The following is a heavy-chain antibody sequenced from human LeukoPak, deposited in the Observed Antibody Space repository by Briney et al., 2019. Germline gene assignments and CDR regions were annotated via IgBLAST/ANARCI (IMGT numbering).Heavy chain of an antibody. Sequence: GGSLTLSCAASGFTFSSYYMHWVRQAPGKGLEWVAVISFDGSRKYYADSVKGRFTISRDNSMNTLSLQMSSLRVEDTAIYYCAKAGASHTAMDFLFDYWGQGTLVTVSS. CDR2: ISFDGSRK. J-gene: IGHJ4*02. CDR3: AKAGASHTAMDFLFDY. CDR1: GFTFSSYY. V-gene: IGHV3-30*18. D-gene: IGHD5-18*01.